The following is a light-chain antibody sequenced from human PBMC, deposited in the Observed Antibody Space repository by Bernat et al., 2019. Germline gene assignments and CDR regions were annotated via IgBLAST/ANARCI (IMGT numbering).Light chain of an antibody. CDR3: MQALATTPIYT. Sequence: DIVMTQSPLSLPVTPGEPASISCRSSQSLLHSNGYNYLDWYLQKPGQSPQLLIYLGSNRASGVPDRFSGSGSGTDFTLKISRVEAEDVGVYYFMQALATTPIYTFGQGTKLEIK. CDR2: LGS. CDR1: QSLLHSNGYNY. V-gene: IGKV2-28*01. J-gene: IGKJ2*01.